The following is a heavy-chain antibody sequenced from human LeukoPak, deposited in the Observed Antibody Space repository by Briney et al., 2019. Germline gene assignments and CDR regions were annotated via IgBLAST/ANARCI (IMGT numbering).Heavy chain of an antibody. Sequence: SGTLSLTCTVSGGSISSYYWSWIRQPPGKGLEWIGYIYYSGSTNYNPSLKSRVTISVDTSKNQFSLKLSSVTAADTAVYYCARRKARAGYYYYMDVWGKGTTVTVSS. J-gene: IGHJ6*03. CDR3: ARRKARAGYYYYMDV. V-gene: IGHV4-59*01. CDR1: GGSISSYY. CDR2: IYYSGST. D-gene: IGHD6-19*01.